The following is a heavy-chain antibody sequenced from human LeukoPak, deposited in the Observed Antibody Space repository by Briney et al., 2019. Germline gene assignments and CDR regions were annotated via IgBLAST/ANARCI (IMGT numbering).Heavy chain of an antibody. V-gene: IGHV4-38-2*02. CDR2: IYRTGTT. D-gene: IGHD6-19*01. CDR1: GYSIGNGYF. CDR3: AKTGYSSGWYQYNWFDP. Sequence: SETLSLTCTVSGYSIGNGYFWGWIRQPPGKGLEWIGNIYRTGTTFYNPSLKSRVTISVDTSKNQFSLKLSSVTAADTAVYYCAKTGYSSGWYQYNWFDPWGQGTLVTVSS. J-gene: IGHJ5*02.